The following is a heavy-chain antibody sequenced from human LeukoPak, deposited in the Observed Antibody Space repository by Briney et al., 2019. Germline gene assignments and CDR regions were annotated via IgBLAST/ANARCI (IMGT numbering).Heavy chain of an antibody. D-gene: IGHD5-24*01. CDR2: IYYSGST. V-gene: IGHV4-39*01. CDR3: ARARDGYNYFEY. J-gene: IGHJ4*02. CDR1: GGSISSSDYY. Sequence: PSETLSLTCTVSGGSISSSDYYWGWIRQPPGKGLEWIGSIYYSGSTYDNPSLKGRVTMSVDTSMNQFSLRLRSVTAADTAVYYCARARDGYNYFEYWGQGTLVTVSS.